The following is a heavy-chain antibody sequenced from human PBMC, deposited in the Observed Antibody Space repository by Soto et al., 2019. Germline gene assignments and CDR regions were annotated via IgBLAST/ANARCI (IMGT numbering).Heavy chain of an antibody. CDR3: ARARGLLLPPPYDFDS. Sequence: SVKVSCQASVGTLSSYAISWVRQAPGQGLEWMGGIIPIFGTANYAQKFQGRVTITADKSTSTAYMELSSLRSEDTAVYYCARARGLLLPPPYDFDSWGQEALFTSPQ. CDR1: VGTLSSYA. V-gene: IGHV1-69*06. J-gene: IGHJ4*02. D-gene: IGHD1-26*01. CDR2: IIPIFGTA.